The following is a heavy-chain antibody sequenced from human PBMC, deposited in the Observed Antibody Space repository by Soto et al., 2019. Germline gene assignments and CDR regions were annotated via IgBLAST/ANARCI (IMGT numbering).Heavy chain of an antibody. CDR3: ARSPSSSWYGGGAFDF. CDR1: GGSTSSSNW. J-gene: IGHJ3*01. D-gene: IGHD6-13*01. CDR2: IYHSGST. Sequence: QVQLQESGPGLVKPSGTLSLTCTVSGGSTSSSNWWSWVRQPPGKGLEWIGEIYHSGSTNYNPSLQSRGTISVDKPENQFSLQMRSVTAAAKAVYYCARSPSSSWYGGGAFDFWGQGTMVTDSS. V-gene: IGHV4-4*02.